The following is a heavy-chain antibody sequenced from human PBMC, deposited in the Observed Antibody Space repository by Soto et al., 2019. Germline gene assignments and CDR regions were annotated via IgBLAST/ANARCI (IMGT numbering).Heavy chain of an antibody. CDR1: GGSISSYY. CDR2: IYYSGST. CDR3: ARDVSTGWLEPYYYYGMDV. J-gene: IGHJ6*02. Sequence: LTCTVSGGSISSYYWSWIRQPPGKGLEWIGYIYYSGSTNYNPSLKSRVTISVDTSKNQFSLKLSSVTAADTAVYYCARDVSTGWLEPYYYYGMDVWGQGTTVTVSS. V-gene: IGHV4-59*01. D-gene: IGHD3-22*01.